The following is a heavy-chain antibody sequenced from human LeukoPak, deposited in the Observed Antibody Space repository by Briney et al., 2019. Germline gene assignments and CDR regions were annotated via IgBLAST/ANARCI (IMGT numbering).Heavy chain of an antibody. Sequence: SETLSLTCTVSGGSISRYYWSWIRQPPEKGLEWIGYIYYSGGTNYNPSLKSRVTISVDTSKNQFSLKLSSVTAADTAVYYCAREGGPYRPLDYSGQGTLVTVSS. CDR2: IYYSGGT. J-gene: IGHJ4*02. V-gene: IGHV4-59*12. CDR1: GGSISRYY. CDR3: AREGGPYRPLDY.